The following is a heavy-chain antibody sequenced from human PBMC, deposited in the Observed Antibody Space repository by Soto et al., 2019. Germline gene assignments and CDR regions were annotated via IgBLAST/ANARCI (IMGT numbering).Heavy chain of an antibody. D-gene: IGHD2-21*02. CDR3: TRLLAYCGGDCYSFAFDI. Sequence: XGCLRLSLAACGFRFSNHCMVWVRQAPGKGLAWVGRNRDKARGFTTDYTASVKGRFTISRDDSKHSLYLQMHSLKPEDTAVYYCTRLLAYCGGDCYSFAFDIWGQGTMVTVSS. J-gene: IGHJ3*02. CDR2: NRDKARGFTT. V-gene: IGHV3-72*01. CDR1: GFRFSNHC.